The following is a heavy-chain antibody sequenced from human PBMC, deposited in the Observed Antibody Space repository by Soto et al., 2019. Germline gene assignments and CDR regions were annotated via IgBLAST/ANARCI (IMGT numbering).Heavy chain of an antibody. V-gene: IGHV3-15*07. CDR1: GFTFSNAW. D-gene: IGHD3-16*02. CDR2: IKSKTDGGTT. Sequence: GGSLRLFCAASGFTFSNAWMNWVRQAPGKGLEWVGRIKSKTDGGTTDYAAPVKGRFTISRDDSKNTLYLQMNSLKTEDTAVYYCTTDQILGDYDYVWGSYRPYYYFDYWGQGTLVTVSS. J-gene: IGHJ4*02. CDR3: TTDQILGDYDYVWGSYRPYYYFDY.